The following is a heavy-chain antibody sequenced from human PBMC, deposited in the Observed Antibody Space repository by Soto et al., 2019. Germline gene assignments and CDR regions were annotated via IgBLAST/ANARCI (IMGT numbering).Heavy chain of an antibody. Sequence: KPSETLSLTCTVSGGSISTYYWSWIRQPPGKGLEWIGYGYYSGSNIYNPSLKSRVTISVDTSKNQFSLRLTSVIAADTAVYYCARESGFYYHYMDVWGKGTTVTVSS. V-gene: IGHV4-59*01. CDR3: ARESGFYYHYMDV. CDR2: GYYSGSN. D-gene: IGHD3-3*01. CDR1: GGSISTYY. J-gene: IGHJ6*03.